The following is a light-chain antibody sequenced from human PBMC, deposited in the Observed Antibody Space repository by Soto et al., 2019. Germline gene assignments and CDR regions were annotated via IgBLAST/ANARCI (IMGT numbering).Light chain of an antibody. CDR1: TGAVTSGHY. CDR3: LLYSPGAPPV. V-gene: IGLV7-46*01. Sequence: QAVVTQEPSLTVSPGGTVTLTCGSTTGAVTSGHYPYWFQQKPGQAPRTLIYDTSNKHSWTPARFSGSLLGVKAALTLSGAHPEDEAEYHCLLYSPGAPPVFGGGTKLTVL. J-gene: IGLJ2*01. CDR2: DTS.